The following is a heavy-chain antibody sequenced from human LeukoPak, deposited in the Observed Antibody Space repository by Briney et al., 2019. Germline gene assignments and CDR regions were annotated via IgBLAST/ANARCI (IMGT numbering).Heavy chain of an antibody. V-gene: IGHV3-33*01. CDR1: GFTFSSYG. D-gene: IGHD6-13*01. J-gene: IGHJ4*02. CDR2: IWYDGSNK. CDR3: ARWGSSFIFDY. Sequence: PGGSLRLSCAASGFTFSSYGMHWVRQAPGKGLEWVAVIWYDGSNKYYADSVKGRFTISRGNSKNTLYLQMNSLRAEDTAVYYCARWGSSFIFDYWGQGTLVTVSS.